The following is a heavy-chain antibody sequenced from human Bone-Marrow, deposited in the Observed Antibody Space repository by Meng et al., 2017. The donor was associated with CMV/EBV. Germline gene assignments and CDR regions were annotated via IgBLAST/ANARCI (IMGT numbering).Heavy chain of an antibody. J-gene: IGHJ6*02. CDR2: INPNSGGT. CDR1: GYTFTGYY. Sequence: ASVKVSCKASGYTFTGYYMHWVRQAPGQGLEWMGWINPNSGGTNYAQKFQGRVTMTRDTSISTAYMELSRLRSDDTAVYYCARAGGRLFPHPPEAYYYGMDVWGQGTTVTVSS. D-gene: IGHD1-1*01. V-gene: IGHV1-2*02. CDR3: ARAGGRLFPHPPEAYYYGMDV.